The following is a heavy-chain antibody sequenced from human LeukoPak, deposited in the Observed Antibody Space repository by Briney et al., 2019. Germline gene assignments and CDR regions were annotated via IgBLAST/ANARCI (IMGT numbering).Heavy chain of an antibody. CDR1: GGTFSSYA. J-gene: IGHJ1*01. CDR2: IIPIFGTA. CDR3: ARDYYYDSSGYYGQH. D-gene: IGHD3-22*01. Sequence: VASVKVSCKASGGTFSSYAISWVRQAPEQGLEWMGRIIPIFGTANYAQKFQGRVTITADKSTSTAYMELSSLRSEDTAVYYCARDYYYDSSGYYGQHWGQGTLVTVSS. V-gene: IGHV1-69*06.